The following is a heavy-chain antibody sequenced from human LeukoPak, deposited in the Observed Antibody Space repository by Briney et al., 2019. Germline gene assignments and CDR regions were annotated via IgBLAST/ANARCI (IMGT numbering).Heavy chain of an antibody. CDR2: INPSGST. J-gene: IGHJ6*03. CDR3: ARVGYSYVITDWSPPGLGAYPTKYYYHMDV. CDR1: GGSFSGYY. V-gene: IGHV4-34*01. D-gene: IGHD5-18*01. Sequence: SETLSLTCAVYGGSFSGYYWSWLRQPPGKGLEWIGEINPSGSTNYSPSLKSRVTISVDTSKNQFSLKLSSVAAPDTSVYFCARVGYSYVITDWSPPGLGAYPTKYYYHMDVWDKGTPVTVSS.